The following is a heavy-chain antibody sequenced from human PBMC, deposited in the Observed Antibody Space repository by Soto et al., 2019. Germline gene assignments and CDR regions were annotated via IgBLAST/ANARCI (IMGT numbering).Heavy chain of an antibody. V-gene: IGHV4-59*01. D-gene: IGHD3-16*02. CDR2: IYYSGST. J-gene: IGHJ6*03. CDR1: GGSSSSYY. CDR3: SRQRQVRYDYIWGSYRFGYMDV. Sequence: SETMSLTCTVAGGSSSSYYWSWIRQPPGKGLAWIGYIYYSGSTNYNPSLKSRVTISVDTSKNQFSLKLSSVTAADTAVYYCSRQRQVRYDYIWGSYRFGYMDVWGKGTTVTVSS.